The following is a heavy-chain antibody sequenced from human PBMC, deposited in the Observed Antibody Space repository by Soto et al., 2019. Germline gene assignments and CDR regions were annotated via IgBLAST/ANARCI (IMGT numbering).Heavy chain of an antibody. CDR1: GGSISSSSYY. J-gene: IGHJ4*02. V-gene: IGHV4-39*01. CDR2: IYYSGST. D-gene: IGHD5-18*01. Sequence: QLQLQESGPGLVKPSETLSLTCTVSGGSISSSSYYWGWIRQPPGQGLAWIGSIYYSGSTYYNPSLKRRVTISVDTYKDQFSLTLSSVTGADTAVYYCAGGKQLWLPFGYWGQGTLVTVSS. CDR3: AGGKQLWLPFGY.